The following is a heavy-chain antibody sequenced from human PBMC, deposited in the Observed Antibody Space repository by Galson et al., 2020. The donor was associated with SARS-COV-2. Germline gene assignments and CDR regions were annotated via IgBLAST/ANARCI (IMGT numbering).Heavy chain of an antibody. D-gene: IGHD2-2*01. CDR1: GFTVSSNY. CDR2: IYSGSGIT. J-gene: IGHJ4*02. V-gene: IGHV3-53*01. Sequence: GGSLRLSCAASGFTVSSNYMSWVRQAPGKGLEWVSVIYSGSGITDYSDSVKGRFTISRDNSKNTLYLQMNTLRADDTAVYYCARSSYQLLSRFDYWGQGTLVIVSS. CDR3: ARSSYQLLSRFDY.